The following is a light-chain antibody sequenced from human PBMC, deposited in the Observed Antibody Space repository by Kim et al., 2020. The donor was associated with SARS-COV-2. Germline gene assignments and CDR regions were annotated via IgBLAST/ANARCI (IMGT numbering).Light chain of an antibody. CDR3: QQGYSFPFT. J-gene: IGKJ3*01. CDR2: AAS. Sequence: DIQMTQSPSSLSASVGDRVTLTCRASQRISTYLLWYQQRPEKAPKLLIYAASSLQSGVPSRFSGSGSGTDFTLTISSLQPEDFATYYCQQGYSFPFTFGPGTKVDIK. V-gene: IGKV1-39*01. CDR1: QRISTY.